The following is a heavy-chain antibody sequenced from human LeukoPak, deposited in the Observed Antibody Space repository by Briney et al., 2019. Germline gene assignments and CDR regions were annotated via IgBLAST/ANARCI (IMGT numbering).Heavy chain of an antibody. V-gene: IGHV3-21*01. CDR1: GFTFSSYS. CDR3: ARDGRLSSDWFDP. J-gene: IGHJ5*02. Sequence: GGSLRLSCAASGFTFSSYSMNWVRQAPGKGLEWVSSISSSSSYIYYADSVKGRFTISRDNAKNSLYLQMNSLRAEDTAVYYCARDGRLSSDWFDPWGQGTLVTVSS. D-gene: IGHD6-19*01. CDR2: ISSSSSYI.